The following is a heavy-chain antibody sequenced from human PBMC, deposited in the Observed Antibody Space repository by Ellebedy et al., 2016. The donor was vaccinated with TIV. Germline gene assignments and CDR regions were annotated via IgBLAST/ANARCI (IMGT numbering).Heavy chain of an antibody. V-gene: IGHV1-69*13. D-gene: IGHD5-18*01. J-gene: IGHJ4*02. CDR3: ARGGHRYGYYFLDQ. CDR1: GGTFTTYP. CDR2: IVPFFGTP. Sequence: AASVKVSCKASGGTFTTYPINWVRQAPGHGLEWMGGIVPFFGTPDYAQRFQGRVTITADESPSTAYMELSSLRSEDTAVYYCARGGHRYGYYFLDQWGQGTLVTVSS.